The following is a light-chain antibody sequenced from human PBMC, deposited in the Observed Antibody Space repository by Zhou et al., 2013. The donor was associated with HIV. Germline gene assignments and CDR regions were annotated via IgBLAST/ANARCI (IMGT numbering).Light chain of an antibody. V-gene: IGKV3-20*01. Sequence: EIVLTQSPGTLSLSPGERATLSCRASQSVSSSYLAWYQQKPGQAPRLVIYGASSRATGIPDRFSGSGSGTDFTLTISRLEPEDFAVYYCQQYDSWWTFGQGTKVEIK. CDR1: QSVSSSY. J-gene: IGKJ1*01. CDR3: QQYDSWWT. CDR2: GAS.